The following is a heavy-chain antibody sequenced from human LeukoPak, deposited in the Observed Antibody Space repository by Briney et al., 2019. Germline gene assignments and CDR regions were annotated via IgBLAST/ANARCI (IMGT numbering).Heavy chain of an antibody. D-gene: IGHD4-17*01. J-gene: IGHJ4*02. CDR2: ISSSSSYI. CDR3: ARDLGGYGDYGTNFDY. CDR1: GFTFSSYA. Sequence: GSLRLSCAASGFTFSSYAMNWVRQAPGKGLEWVSAISSSSSYIYYADSVKGRFTISRDNAKKSLYLQMNSLRAEDTAVYYCARDLGGYGDYGTNFDYWGQGTLVTVSS. V-gene: IGHV3-21*01.